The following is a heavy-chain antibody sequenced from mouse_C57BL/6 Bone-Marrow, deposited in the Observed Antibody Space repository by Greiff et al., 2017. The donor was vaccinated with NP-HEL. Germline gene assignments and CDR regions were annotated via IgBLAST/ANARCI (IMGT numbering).Heavy chain of an antibody. J-gene: IGHJ4*01. CDR3: ARADYGNFLYAMDY. Sequence: VQLQQSGPELVKPGASVKIPCKASGYTFTDYNMDWVKQSHGKSLEWIGDINPNNGGTIYNQKFKGKATLTVDKSSSTAYMELRSLTSEDTAVYYCARADYGNFLYAMDYWGQGTSVTVSS. CDR2: INPNNGGT. D-gene: IGHD2-1*01. V-gene: IGHV1-18*01. CDR1: GYTFTDYN.